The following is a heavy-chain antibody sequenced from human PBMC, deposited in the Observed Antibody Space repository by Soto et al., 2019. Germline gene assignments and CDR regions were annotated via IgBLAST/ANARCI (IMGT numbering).Heavy chain of an antibody. CDR2: MSPKSGNT. V-gene: IGHV1-8*01. CDR3: ARAGYCNDGACYVWIDY. Sequence: GASVKVSCKASGYSFTTYDINWVRQAPGQGLEWMGWMSPKSGNTGYAQNFQGRFTMTRDTSINTVYMELSSLRSEDTAVYYCARAGYCNDGACYVWIDYWGQGTLVTVSS. CDR1: GYSFTTYD. J-gene: IGHJ4*02. D-gene: IGHD2-8*01.